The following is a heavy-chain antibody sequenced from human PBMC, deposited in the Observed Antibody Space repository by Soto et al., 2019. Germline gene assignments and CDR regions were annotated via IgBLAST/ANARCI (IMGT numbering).Heavy chain of an antibody. J-gene: IGHJ3*02. CDR1: GYRFTNYY. V-gene: IGHV5-51*01. CDR2: IYPDDSDT. D-gene: IGHD4-17*01. CDR3: TGRGGYGDFDAFDI. Sequence: GESLKISCKRSGYRFTNYYIGSVRQVPGRGLEWMGIIYPDDSDTRYSPSFQGQVTISVDKSVSTAYLQWSSLKASDTAMYYCTGRGGYGDFDAFDIWGQGTMVTVSS.